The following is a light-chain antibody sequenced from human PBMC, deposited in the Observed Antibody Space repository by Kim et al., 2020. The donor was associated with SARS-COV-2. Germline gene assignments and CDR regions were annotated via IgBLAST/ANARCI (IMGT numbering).Light chain of an antibody. CDR1: QSVSRW. V-gene: IGKV1-5*01. CDR2: DGS. Sequence: DIQMTQSPSTLSASVGDRVTLTCRASQSVSRWLAWYQQKPGKAPKLLIYDGSNLQSGVPSRFSGSGSGTEFTLTFSSLQPDDFAIYYGQHRQTFGQGTKVDIK. CDR3: QHRQT. J-gene: IGKJ1*01.